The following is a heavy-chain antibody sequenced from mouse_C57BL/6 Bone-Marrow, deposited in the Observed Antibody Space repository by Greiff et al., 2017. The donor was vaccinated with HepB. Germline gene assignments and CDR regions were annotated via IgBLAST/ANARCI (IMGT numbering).Heavy chain of an antibody. CDR3: VSFITTVVANWYFDV. D-gene: IGHD1-1*01. Sequence: QVQLQQPGTELVKPGASVKLSCKASGYTFTSYWMHWVKQRPGQGLEWIGNINPSNGGTNYNEKFKSKATLTVDKSSSTAYMQLSSLTSEDSAVYYCVSFITTVVANWYFDVWGTGTTVTVSS. CDR2: INPSNGGT. J-gene: IGHJ1*03. V-gene: IGHV1-53*01. CDR1: GYTFTSYW.